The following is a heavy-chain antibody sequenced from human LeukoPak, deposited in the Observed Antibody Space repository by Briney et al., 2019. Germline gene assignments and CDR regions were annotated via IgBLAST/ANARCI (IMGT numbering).Heavy chain of an antibody. D-gene: IGHD5-24*01. J-gene: IGHJ5*02. CDR2: ISSSSSYI. CDR3: ARDGSVQEMATIPYET. Sequence: GGSLRLSCAASGFTFSSYSMNWVRQAPGKGLEWVPSISSSSSYIYYADSVKGRFTISRDNAKNSLYLQMNSLRAEDTAVYYCARDGSVQEMATIPYETWGQGALVTVSS. V-gene: IGHV3-21*01. CDR1: GFTFSSYS.